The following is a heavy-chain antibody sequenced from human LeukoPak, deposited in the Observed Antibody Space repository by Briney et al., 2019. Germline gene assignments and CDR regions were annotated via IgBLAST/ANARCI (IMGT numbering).Heavy chain of an antibody. V-gene: IGHV3-23*01. D-gene: IGHD3-10*01. CDR1: GFTFSSYA. Sequence: GGSLRLSCAASGFTFSSYAMSWVRQAPGKGLEWVSAISGSGGSTYYAESVKGRFTISRDNSKNTLYLQMDSLRADDTALYYCAKEQGWFGECSTYWGQGTLATVSS. CDR2: ISGSGGST. CDR3: AKEQGWFGECSTY. J-gene: IGHJ4*02.